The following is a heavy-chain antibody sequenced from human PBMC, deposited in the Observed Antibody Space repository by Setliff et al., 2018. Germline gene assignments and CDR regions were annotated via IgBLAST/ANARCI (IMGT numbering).Heavy chain of an antibody. J-gene: IGHJ3*01. CDR3: VRVLDYYDSNGYSVDAFDV. V-gene: IGHV3-15*01. CDR1: GFTFSNAW. D-gene: IGHD3-22*01. CDR2: VKSKSDGGTI. Sequence: GGSLRLSCAASGFTFSNAWMSWVRQAPGKGLEWVGRVKSKSDGGTIDYAASVKGRFTMSRDDLKNSVDLQMNSLKTEDTAVYYCVRVLDYYDSNGYSVDAFDVWGQGTMVTVSS.